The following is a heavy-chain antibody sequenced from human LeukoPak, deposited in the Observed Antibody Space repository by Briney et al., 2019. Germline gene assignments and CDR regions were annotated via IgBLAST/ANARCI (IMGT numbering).Heavy chain of an antibody. V-gene: IGHV1-69*05. CDR1: GGTFSSYA. J-gene: IGHJ4*02. CDR3: ARVGPIDQQYYFDY. D-gene: IGHD2-2*01. CDR2: IIPIFGTA. Sequence: SVKVSCKASGGTFSSYAISWVRQAPGQGLEWMGGIIPIFGTANYAQKFQGRVTMTTDTSTSTAYMELRSLRSDDTAVYYCARVGPIDQQYYFDYWGQGTLVTVSS.